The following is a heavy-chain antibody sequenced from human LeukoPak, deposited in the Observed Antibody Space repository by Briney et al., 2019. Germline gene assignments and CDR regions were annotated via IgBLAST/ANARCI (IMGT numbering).Heavy chain of an antibody. CDR1: GGSISSGDYY. CDR3: GAGDSSGQIDY. CDR2: IYYSGST. Sequence: PSESLSLTCTVSGGSISSGDYYWSWIRQPPGKGLEWIGYIYYSGSTYYNPSLKSRVTISVDTSKNQFSLKLRSVTAGDTAVCYGGAGDSSGQIDYWAQGNVVTVSS. J-gene: IGHJ4*02. D-gene: IGHD3-22*01. V-gene: IGHV4-30-4*08.